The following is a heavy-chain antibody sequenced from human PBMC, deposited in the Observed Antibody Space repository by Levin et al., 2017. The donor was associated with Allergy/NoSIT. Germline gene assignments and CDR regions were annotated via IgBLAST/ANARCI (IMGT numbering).Heavy chain of an antibody. CDR1: GFTFSSYS. CDR3: ARDLISAAGYDVDWFDP. V-gene: IGHV3-48*01. Sequence: QSGGSLRLSCAASGFTFSSYSMNWVRQAPGKGLEWVSYISSSSSTIYYADSVKGRFTISRDNAKNSLYLQMNSLRAEDTAVYYCARDLISAAGYDVDWFDPWGQGTLVTVSS. D-gene: IGHD6-13*01. J-gene: IGHJ5*02. CDR2: ISSSSSTI.